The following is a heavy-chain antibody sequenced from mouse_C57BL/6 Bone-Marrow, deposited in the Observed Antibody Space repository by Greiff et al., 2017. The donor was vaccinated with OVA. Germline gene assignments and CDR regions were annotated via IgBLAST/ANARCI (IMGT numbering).Heavy chain of an antibody. Sequence: DVMLVESGGGLVQPGGSMKLSCVASGFTFSNYWMNWVRQSPEKGLEWVAQIRLKSDNYATHYAESVKGRFTIARDDSKSSVYLQMNNLRAEDTGIYYCTGPITTVVAPYFDVWGTGTTVTVSS. V-gene: IGHV6-3*01. D-gene: IGHD1-1*01. CDR3: TGPITTVVAPYFDV. CDR1: GFTFSNYW. CDR2: IRLKSDNYAT. J-gene: IGHJ1*03.